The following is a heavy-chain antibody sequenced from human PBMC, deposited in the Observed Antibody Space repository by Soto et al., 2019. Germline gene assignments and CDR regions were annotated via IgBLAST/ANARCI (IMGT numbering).Heavy chain of an antibody. CDR3: ARHRDPVSSGWYGVDY. D-gene: IGHD6-19*01. CDR1: GYSFTSYW. J-gene: IGHJ4*02. Sequence: GESLKISCKGSGYSFTSYWIGWVRQMPGKGLEWMGIIYPGDSDTRYSPSFQGQVTISADKSISTAYLQWSSLKASDTAMYYCARHRDPVSSGWYGVDYWGQGTLVTVSS. V-gene: IGHV5-51*01. CDR2: IYPGDSDT.